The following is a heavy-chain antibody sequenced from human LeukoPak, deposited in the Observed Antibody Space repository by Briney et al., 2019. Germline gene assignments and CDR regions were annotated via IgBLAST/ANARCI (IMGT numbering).Heavy chain of an antibody. V-gene: IGHV4-59*01. CDR2: ISYTVTS. D-gene: IGHD1-1*01. CDR3: ARVGDWNDLVY. J-gene: IGHJ4*02. CDR1: GGSISTYY. Sequence: PETLSLTCTVSGGSISTYYWSWIRQPPGKGLEWIGYISYTVTSNYNPSLKSRVTISVDTSKHQFSLKLSSVTAADTAVYYCARVGDWNDLVYWGQGTLVTVSS.